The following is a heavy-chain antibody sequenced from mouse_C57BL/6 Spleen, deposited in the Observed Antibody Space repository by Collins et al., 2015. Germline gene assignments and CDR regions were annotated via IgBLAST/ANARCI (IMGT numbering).Heavy chain of an antibody. J-gene: IGHJ2*01. D-gene: IGHD1-1*01. CDR2: IYPGSGNT. Sequence: QVQLQQSGPELVKPGASVKISCKASGYSFTSYYIHWVKQRPGQGLEWIGWIYPGSGNTKYNEKFKSKATLTADTSSSTAYMQLSSLTSEDSAVYYCASPITTVVATPLTYWGQGTTLTVSS. CDR3: ASPITTVVATPLTY. CDR1: GYSFTSYY. V-gene: IGHV1-66*01.